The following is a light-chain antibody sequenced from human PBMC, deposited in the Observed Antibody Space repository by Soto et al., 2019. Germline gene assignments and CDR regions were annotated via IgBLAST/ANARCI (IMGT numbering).Light chain of an antibody. V-gene: IGKV1-39*01. Sequence: DIQMTQSPSSLSASVGDRVTITCRASQSISSYLNWYQQKPGKAPKLLIYAASSLQSGVRSRFSGSGSGTDFTLTISSLQPEDFATYYCQQSYSTLRTFGQGTKVEIK. CDR2: AAS. CDR3: QQSYSTLRT. J-gene: IGKJ1*01. CDR1: QSISSY.